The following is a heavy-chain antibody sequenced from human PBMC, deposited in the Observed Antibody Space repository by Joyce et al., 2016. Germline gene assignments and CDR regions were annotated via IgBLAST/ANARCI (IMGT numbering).Heavy chain of an antibody. Sequence: QVHLVQSGAEVKKPGSSVRVACKASGGSFSSYTVTWVRQAPGQGLEWMVRIIPAFAKGDYAQKFQGRLTITADPSTKTVYMDLSGLRFDDTAVYCCVRDQAQSGDSWGQGTLITVSS. CDR3: VRDQAQSGDS. CDR1: GGSFSSYT. V-gene: IGHV1-69*18. CDR2: IIPAFAKG. J-gene: IGHJ4*02. D-gene: IGHD3-3*01.